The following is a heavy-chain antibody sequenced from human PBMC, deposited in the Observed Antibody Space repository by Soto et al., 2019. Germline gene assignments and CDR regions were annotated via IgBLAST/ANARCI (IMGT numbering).Heavy chain of an antibody. Sequence: QVQLVESGGGVVQPGRSLRLSCAASGFTFSSYAMHWVRQAPGKGLEWVAVISYDGSNKYYADSVKGRFTISRDNSKNTXXXXXXXXXXXXXXXXXXXXXXXXXVAGAWGQGTLVTVSS. CDR2: ISYDGSNK. CDR3: XXXXXXXVAGA. V-gene: IGHV3-30-3*01. D-gene: IGHD6-19*01. CDR1: GFTFSSYA. J-gene: IGHJ5*02.